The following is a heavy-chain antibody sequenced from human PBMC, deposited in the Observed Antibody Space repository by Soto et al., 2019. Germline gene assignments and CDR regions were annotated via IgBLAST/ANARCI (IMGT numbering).Heavy chain of an antibody. D-gene: IGHD6-13*01. CDR2: IDPSDSYT. Sequence: GESLKISCKGSGYSFTSYWISWVRQMHGKGLEWMGRIDPSDSYTNYSPSFQGHVTISADKSISTAYLQWSSLKASDTAMYYCARIAAAYYYYYGMDVWGQGTTVTVSS. J-gene: IGHJ6*02. CDR1: GYSFTSYW. V-gene: IGHV5-10-1*01. CDR3: ARIAAAYYYYYGMDV.